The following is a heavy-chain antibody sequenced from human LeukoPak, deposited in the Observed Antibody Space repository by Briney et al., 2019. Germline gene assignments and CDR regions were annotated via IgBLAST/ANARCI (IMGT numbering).Heavy chain of an antibody. Sequence: GGSLRPSCAASGFTFSNYAMSWVRQAPGKGLEWVSGISGSGSSTFYADSVKGRYTISRDNSKNTLFLQMSSLTGDDTAVYYCAKASSSWYYLDPWGQGTLVTVSS. J-gene: IGHJ5*02. CDR3: AKASSSWYYLDP. CDR2: ISGSGSST. D-gene: IGHD6-13*01. V-gene: IGHV3-23*01. CDR1: GFTFSNYA.